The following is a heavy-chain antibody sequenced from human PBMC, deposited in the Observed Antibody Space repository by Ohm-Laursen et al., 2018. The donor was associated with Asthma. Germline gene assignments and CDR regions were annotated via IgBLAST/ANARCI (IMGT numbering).Heavy chain of an antibody. J-gene: IGHJ4*02. V-gene: IGHV3-23*01. CDR3: AKRYCSGGSSRCSVDY. CDR2: LSGPGTKT. CDR1: GFTFSNYH. Sequence: SLRLSCAASGFTFSNYHMCWVRQAPGKGLEWVSCLSGPGTKTYNVDSVTGRFTISRDNSKNTLYLQMNSLRAEDTAVYYCAKRYCSGGSSRCSVDYWGQGTLVTVSS. D-gene: IGHD2-15*01.